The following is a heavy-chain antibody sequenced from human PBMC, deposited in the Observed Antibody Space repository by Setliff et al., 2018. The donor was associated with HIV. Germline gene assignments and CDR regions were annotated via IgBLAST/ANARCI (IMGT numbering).Heavy chain of an antibody. CDR1: GGSISSYY. D-gene: IGHD7-27*01. Sequence: PETLSLTCTVAGGSISSYYWSWIRQPAGEGRGWIGRIYNRGSTNYNPSLKSRFTMSVATTKNQSTLKVRYVTAADTAIYYCARENWGQVAHVHYGMDIWGQGTTVTVSS. CDR2: IYNRGST. CDR3: ARENWGQVAHVHYGMDI. V-gene: IGHV4-4*07. J-gene: IGHJ6*02.